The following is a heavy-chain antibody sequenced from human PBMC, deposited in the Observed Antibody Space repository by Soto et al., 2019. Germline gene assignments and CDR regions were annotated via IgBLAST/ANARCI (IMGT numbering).Heavy chain of an antibody. V-gene: IGHV3-23*01. J-gene: IGHJ5*02. CDR3: AKNSGWFNT. CDR2: IDGSGGTT. Sequence: PGGSLRLSCAASGFPFSSTDMTWVRQAPGKGLDWVSTIDGSGGTTYYADSVEGRFTISRDNSMNTVYLQMNSLRADDTALYYCAKNSGWFNTWGQGALVTVSS. CDR1: GFPFSSTD. D-gene: IGHD3-10*01.